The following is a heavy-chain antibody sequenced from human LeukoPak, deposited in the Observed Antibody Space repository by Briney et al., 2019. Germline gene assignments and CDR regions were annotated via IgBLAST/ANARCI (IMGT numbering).Heavy chain of an antibody. D-gene: IGHD2-15*01. CDR1: GFTFSSYW. Sequence: GGSLRLSCAASGFTFSSYWMSWVRQAPGKGLEWVANIKQDGSEKYYVDSVKGRFTISRDNAKNSLYLQMNSLRADDTAVYYCARDPCSGGSCYYGMDVWGQGTTVTVSS. V-gene: IGHV3-7*01. CDR2: IKQDGSEK. J-gene: IGHJ6*02. CDR3: ARDPCSGGSCYYGMDV.